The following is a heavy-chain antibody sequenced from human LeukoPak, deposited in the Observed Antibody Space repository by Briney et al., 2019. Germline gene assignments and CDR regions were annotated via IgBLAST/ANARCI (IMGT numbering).Heavy chain of an antibody. D-gene: IGHD3-9*01. Sequence: SETLSLTCTVSGYSITSAYYWGSIRQPPGKGLEWIGYIYYSGSTNYNPSLKSRVTISVDTSKNQFSLKLSSVTAADTAVYYCARVDYDILTGYYMDYWGQGTLVTVSS. CDR1: GYSITSAYY. J-gene: IGHJ4*02. CDR2: IYYSGST. CDR3: ARVDYDILTGYYMDY. V-gene: IGHV4-61*01.